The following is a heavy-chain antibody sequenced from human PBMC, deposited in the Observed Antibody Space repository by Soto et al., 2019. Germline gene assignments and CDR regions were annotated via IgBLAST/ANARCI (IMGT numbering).Heavy chain of an antibody. V-gene: IGHV4-39*01. J-gene: IGHJ3*02. CDR2: IRYGGATSGTI. CDR3: ARHDDHRSPPLGFHI. CDR1: GGSVSSDKYL. Sequence: QVQLQESGPRLVKPSETLTLKCTVSGGSVSSDKYLWGWIRQPPGKGLEWVASIRYGGATSGTIFYNSSLGGRLTISLDTSADQVSLRLTSVTATDTAVYYCARHDDHRSPPLGFHIWGQGTLVTVSS. D-gene: IGHD3-10*01.